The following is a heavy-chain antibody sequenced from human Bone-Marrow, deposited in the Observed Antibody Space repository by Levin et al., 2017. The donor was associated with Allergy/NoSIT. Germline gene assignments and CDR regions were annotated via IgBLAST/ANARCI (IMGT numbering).Heavy chain of an antibody. V-gene: IGHV4-31*03. J-gene: IGHJ5*02. CDR1: GDSVHSGFYY. Sequence: SQTLSLTCSVSGDSVHSGFYYWSWVRQRPGKGLEWIGYISSRGNTYYMPSLKSRLVISLDTSKNQFSLNLTSVTAADTALYYCAAVSILQGVIGGWFDPWGQGTLVTVSS. D-gene: IGHD3-10*01. CDR2: ISSRGNT. CDR3: AAVSILQGVIGGWFDP.